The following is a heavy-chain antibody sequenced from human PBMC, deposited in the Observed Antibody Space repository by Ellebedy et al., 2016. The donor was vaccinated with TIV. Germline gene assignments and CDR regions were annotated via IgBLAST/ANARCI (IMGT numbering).Heavy chain of an antibody. CDR1: GYSFTTYW. CDR3: ARPIGVISLSGWFFDL. CDR2: IYPGDSDT. J-gene: IGHJ2*01. V-gene: IGHV5-51*01. D-gene: IGHD3-10*01. Sequence: GESLKISCKGSGYSFTTYWIGWVRQMPGKGLEWMGIIYPGDSDTRYSPSFQGQVTISADKSISTAYLQWRSLKASDTAMYYCARPIGVISLSGWFFDLWGRGTLVTVSS.